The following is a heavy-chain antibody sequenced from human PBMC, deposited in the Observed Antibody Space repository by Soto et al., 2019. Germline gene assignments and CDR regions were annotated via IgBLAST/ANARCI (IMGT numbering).Heavy chain of an antibody. CDR1: GFTFSSYA. J-gene: IGHJ5*02. Sequence: GGSLRLSCAASGFTFSSYAMSWVRQAPGKGLEWVSAISGSGGSTYYADSVKGRFTISRDNSKNTLYLQMNSLRAEDTAVYYWAKVGYRADQLLYETNGFAPWAQGTLVTVPS. CDR3: AKVGYRADQLLYETNGFAP. V-gene: IGHV3-23*01. CDR2: ISGSGGST. D-gene: IGHD2-2*02.